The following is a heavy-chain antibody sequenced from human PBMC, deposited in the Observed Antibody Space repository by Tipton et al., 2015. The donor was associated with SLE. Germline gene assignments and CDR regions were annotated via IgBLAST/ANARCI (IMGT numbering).Heavy chain of an antibody. CDR1: GGSISSHY. CDR2: IYYSGST. V-gene: IGHV4-59*11. Sequence: LRLSCTVSGGSISSHYWSWIRQPPGKGLEWIGYIYYSGSTNYNPSLKSRVTISVDTSKNQFSLKLSSVTAADTAVYYCARYGPGVTHFDYWGQGTLVTVSS. D-gene: IGHD2-21*02. J-gene: IGHJ4*02. CDR3: ARYGPGVTHFDY.